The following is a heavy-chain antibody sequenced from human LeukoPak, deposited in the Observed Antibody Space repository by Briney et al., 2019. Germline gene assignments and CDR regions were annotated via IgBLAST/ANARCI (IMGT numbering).Heavy chain of an antibody. V-gene: IGHV5-10-1*01. CDR1: GYSFTNYW. CDR3: AIYFSTNY. Sequence: GESLQISCQGSGYSFTNYWIGWVRQMPGKGLEWMGRIDPSDSYTNYSPSFQGHVTISADKSISTAYLQWSSLKASDTAMYYCAIYFSTNYWGQGTLVTVSS. D-gene: IGHD2-2*01. CDR2: IDPSDSYT. J-gene: IGHJ4*02.